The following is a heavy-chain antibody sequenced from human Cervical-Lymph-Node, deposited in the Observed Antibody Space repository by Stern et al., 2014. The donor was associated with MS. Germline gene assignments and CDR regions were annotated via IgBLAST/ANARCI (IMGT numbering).Heavy chain of an antibody. CDR2: IWSDGSNK. CDR1: GFTFRTYG. CDR3: ARYSHRRHYIDSDFFDY. J-gene: IGHJ4*02. Sequence: QVQLVQSGGGVVQPGRSLRLSCAASGFTFRTYGMHWVRQAPGKGLEWVAVIWSDGSNKNYADSVKGRFTVSRDNSKNTLYLQMNSLRVEDTAVYYCARYSHRRHYIDSDFFDYWGQGTLVTVSS. V-gene: IGHV3-33*01. D-gene: IGHD3-16*02.